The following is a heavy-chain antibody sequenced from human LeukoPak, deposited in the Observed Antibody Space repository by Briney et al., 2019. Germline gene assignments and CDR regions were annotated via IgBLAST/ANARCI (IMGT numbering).Heavy chain of an antibody. J-gene: IGHJ4*02. V-gene: IGHV3-72*01. CDR2: SRNKANSYTT. Sequence: GGSLRLSCAASGFTFSDHYMDWVRQAPGKGLEWVGRSRNKANSYTTEYAASVKGRFTISRDDSNNSVYLQMNSLKTEDTAVYYCAKRHCGSTSCYVGTYFDYWGQGTLVTVSS. CDR3: AKRHCGSTSCYVGTYFDY. CDR1: GFTFSDHY. D-gene: IGHD2-2*01.